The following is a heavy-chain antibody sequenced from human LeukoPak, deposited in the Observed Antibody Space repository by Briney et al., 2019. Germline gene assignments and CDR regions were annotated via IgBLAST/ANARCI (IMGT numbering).Heavy chain of an antibody. D-gene: IGHD3-22*01. CDR1: GFTFSGSA. J-gene: IGHJ4*02. V-gene: IGHV3-73*01. CDR2: IRSKANSYAT. CDR3: TRLVGDTGVYYYVQ. Sequence: GGSLRLSCAACGFTFSGSALHWVRQASGKGLEWVGRIRSKANSYATAYAASVNGRFTVSRDDSKNTAYLQMNSLKTEDTAVYYCTRLVGDTGVYYYVQWGQGTLVTVSS.